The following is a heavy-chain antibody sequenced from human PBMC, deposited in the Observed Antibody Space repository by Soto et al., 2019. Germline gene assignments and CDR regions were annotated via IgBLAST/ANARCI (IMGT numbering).Heavy chain of an antibody. CDR2: INHSGST. D-gene: IGHD3-10*01. CDR3: ARKTKYGSGSYLTEYYFDY. Sequence: LSLTCAVYGGSFSGYYWSWIRQPPGKGLEWIGEINHSGSTNYNPSLKSRVTISVDTSKNQFSLRLSSVTAADTAVYYCARKTKYGSGSYLTEYYFDYWGQGTLVTVSS. CDR1: GGSFSGYY. J-gene: IGHJ4*02. V-gene: IGHV4-34*01.